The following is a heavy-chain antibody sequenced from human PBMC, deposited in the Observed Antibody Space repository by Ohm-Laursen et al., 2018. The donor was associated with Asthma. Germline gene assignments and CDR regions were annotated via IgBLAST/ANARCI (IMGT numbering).Heavy chain of an antibody. Sequence: SETLSLTCTVSGGSISSGDYYWSWIRQPPGKGLEWIGYIYYSGSTYYNPSLKSRVTISVDTSKNQFSLKLSSVTAADTAVYFCARHWGSPSGRNWFESWGQGTLVTVSS. CDR2: IYYSGST. V-gene: IGHV4-30-4*01. CDR3: ARHWGSPSGRNWFES. J-gene: IGHJ5*01. CDR1: GGSISSGDYY. D-gene: IGHD7-27*01.